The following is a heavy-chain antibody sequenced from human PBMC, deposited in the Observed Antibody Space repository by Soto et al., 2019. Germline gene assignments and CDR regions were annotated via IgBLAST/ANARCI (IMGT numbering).Heavy chain of an antibody. V-gene: IGHV1-69*13. J-gene: IGHJ6*02. CDR3: ARDRVEQWLVRGYYYGMDV. D-gene: IGHD6-19*01. CDR2: IIPIFGTA. Sequence: VASVKVSCKXSGGTFSSYAISWVRQAPGQGLEWMGGIIPIFGTANYAQKFQGRVTITADESTSTAYMELSSLRSEDTAVYYCARDRVEQWLVRGYYYGMDVWGQGTTVTVSS. CDR1: GGTFSSYA.